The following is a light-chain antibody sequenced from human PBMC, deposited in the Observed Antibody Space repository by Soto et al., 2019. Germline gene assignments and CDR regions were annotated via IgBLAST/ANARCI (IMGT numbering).Light chain of an antibody. V-gene: IGKV3-20*01. CDR2: GTS. CDR1: QSVSSSY. J-gene: IGKJ1*01. Sequence: EIVLTQSPDTLSLSPGERATLSCRASQSVSSSYLAWYQQTPGQAPRLLIYGTSNRATGIPDRFSGSGSGTDFPPTTRRLELKDFAVYYGKKKGNPRGTFGQGTK. CDR3: KKKGNPRGT.